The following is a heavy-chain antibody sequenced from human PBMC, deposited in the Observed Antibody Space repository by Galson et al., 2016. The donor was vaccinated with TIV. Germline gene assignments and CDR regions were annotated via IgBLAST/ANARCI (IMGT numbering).Heavy chain of an antibody. J-gene: IGHJ4*02. V-gene: IGHV3-7*03. D-gene: IGHD3-16*01. CDR1: GFTFSGYS. CDR2: IKQDGSEK. Sequence: SLRLSCAASGFTFSGYSMDWVRQAPGKGLEWVANIKQDGSEKYYVDSVKGRFTISRDNAKNSVYLQMDSLRADDTAVYYCARGRGGEYFDYWGQGTLVSVSS. CDR3: ARGRGGEYFDY.